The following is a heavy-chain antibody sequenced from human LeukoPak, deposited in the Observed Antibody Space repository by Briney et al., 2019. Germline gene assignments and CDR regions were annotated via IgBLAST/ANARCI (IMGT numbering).Heavy chain of an antibody. J-gene: IGHJ5*02. D-gene: IGHD3-10*01. CDR2: IEQDGSEK. V-gene: IGHV3-7*01. CDR1: GFTFDDYA. CDR3: ARGLGRLSGSGSFNWFDL. Sequence: PGGSLRLSCAASGFTFDDYAMHWVRQAPGKGLEWVANIEQDGSEKYYVDSVKGRFTISRDNAKNSLYLQMNSLRAEDTAVYYCARGLGRLSGSGSFNWFDLWGQGTLVTVSS.